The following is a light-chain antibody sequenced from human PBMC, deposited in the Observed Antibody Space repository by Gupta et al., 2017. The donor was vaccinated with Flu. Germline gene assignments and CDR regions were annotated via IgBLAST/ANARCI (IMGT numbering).Light chain of an antibody. J-gene: IGLJ1*01. CDR2: ENN. V-gene: IGLV1-51*02. CDR1: TSNIGNNF. CDR3: GTWDNSLTVVYV. Sequence: QSVLTQPPSVSAAPGQTVTISCSGSTSNIGNNFVSWYQQIPGTAPKLLIYENNKRPSGIPDRFSGSKSGTSATLDITGLQTGDEADYFCGTWDNSLTVVYVFGAGTKVTVL.